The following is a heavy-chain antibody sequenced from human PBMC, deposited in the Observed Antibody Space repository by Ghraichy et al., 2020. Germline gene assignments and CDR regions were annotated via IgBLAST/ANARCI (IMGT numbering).Heavy chain of an antibody. CDR1: GFIFSDRY. D-gene: IGHD3-22*01. J-gene: IGHJ4*02. CDR2: ITKRANSYTT. V-gene: IGHV3-72*01. CDR3: ASENYDSSAYWYFDY. Sequence: GGSLRLSCAASGFIFSDRYMDWVRQAPGKGLEWVGRITKRANSYTTEYAASVKGRFTISRDDSKYSLYLQMNSLKTEDTAVYYCASENYDSSAYWYFDYWGQGTLVTVSS.